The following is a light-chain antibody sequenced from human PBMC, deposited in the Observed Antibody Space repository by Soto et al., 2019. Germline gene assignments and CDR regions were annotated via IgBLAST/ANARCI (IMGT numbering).Light chain of an antibody. CDR2: EVS. CDR3: MQGTHWPWT. CDR1: QSLVYSDGNTY. V-gene: IGKV2-30*01. J-gene: IGKJ1*01. Sequence: DVVMTQSPLSLPVTLGQPASISCRSTQSLVYSDGNTYLNWFQQRPGQSPRRLFHEVSNRDSGVPDRFSGSGSSTDFTLKISRVEAEDVGVYYCMQGTHWPWTFGQGTKVEIK.